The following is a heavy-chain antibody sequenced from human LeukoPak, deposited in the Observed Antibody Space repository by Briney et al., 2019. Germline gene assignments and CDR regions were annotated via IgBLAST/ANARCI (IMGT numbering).Heavy chain of an antibody. CDR3: AKDRGNYYGSGPLDY. J-gene: IGHJ4*02. CDR2: IYYSGST. D-gene: IGHD3-10*01. V-gene: IGHV4-59*12. CDR1: GGSISSYY. Sequence: SETLSLTCTVSGGSISSYYWSWIRQPPGKGLEWIGYIYYSGSTNYNPSLKSRVTISVDTSKNQFSLKLSSVTAADTAVYYCAKDRGNYYGSGPLDYWGQGTLVTVSS.